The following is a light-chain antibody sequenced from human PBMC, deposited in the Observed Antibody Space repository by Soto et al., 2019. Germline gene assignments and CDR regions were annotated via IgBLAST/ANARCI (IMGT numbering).Light chain of an antibody. CDR2: TAT. CDR1: QGIGID. Sequence: AIQMTQSPSSLSASVGDRVTITCRASQGIGIDLGWYQQKPGKAPNLLIYTATTLQSGVPSRFSGSGSGTDFTLTISSLQTEDFATYFCLQAYNYPWTFGQGTKVEIK. V-gene: IGKV1-6*02. CDR3: LQAYNYPWT. J-gene: IGKJ1*01.